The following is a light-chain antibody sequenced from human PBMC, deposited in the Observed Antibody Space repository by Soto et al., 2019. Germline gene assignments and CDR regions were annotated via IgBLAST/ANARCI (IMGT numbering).Light chain of an antibody. CDR1: SSNIGNNI. V-gene: IGLV1-44*01. Sequence: QSVLTQPPSASGPPGQRATISCSGSSSNIGNNIVYWYQQLPGTAPQLLIYNNNRRHSGVPDRFSGSKSGTSASLAISGLQSEDETDYFCAAWDDSLSGVVFGGGTKVTVL. J-gene: IGLJ2*01. CDR2: NNN. CDR3: AAWDDSLSGVV.